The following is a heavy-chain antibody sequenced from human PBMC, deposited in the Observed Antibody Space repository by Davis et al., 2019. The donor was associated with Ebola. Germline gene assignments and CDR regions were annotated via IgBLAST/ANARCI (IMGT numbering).Heavy chain of an antibody. CDR3: ARHVDDFWSGYYLSGMDV. Sequence: MPSETLSLTCTVSGGSISSYYWSWIRQPPGKGLEWIKYIYYSGSTNYNPSLKSRVTISVDTSKNQFSLKLSSVTAADTAVYYCARHVDDFWSGYYLSGMDVWGQGTTVTVSS. CDR2: IYYSGST. V-gene: IGHV4-59*08. D-gene: IGHD3-3*01. CDR1: GGSISSYY. J-gene: IGHJ6*02.